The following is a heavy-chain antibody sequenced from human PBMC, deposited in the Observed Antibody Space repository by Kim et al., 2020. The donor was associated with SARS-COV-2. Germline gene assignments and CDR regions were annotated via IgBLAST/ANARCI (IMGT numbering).Heavy chain of an antibody. J-gene: IGHJ5*02. CDR1: GGSVSSGSYY. CDR2: IYYSGST. V-gene: IGHV4-61*01. CDR3: ARDRESIAAAPRGWFDP. Sequence: SETLSLTCTVSGGSVSSGSYYWSWIRQPPGKGLEWIGYIYYSGSTNYNPSLKSRVTISVDTSKNQFSLKLSSVTAADTAVYYCARDRESIAAAPRGWFDPWGQGTLVTVSS. D-gene: IGHD6-13*01.